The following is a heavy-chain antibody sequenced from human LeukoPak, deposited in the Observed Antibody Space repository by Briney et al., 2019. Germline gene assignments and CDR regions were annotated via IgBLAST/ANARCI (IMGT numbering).Heavy chain of an antibody. CDR2: ISYDGSNK. V-gene: IGHV3-30-3*01. CDR3: ARGEVWFGPTDGMDV. CDR1: GFTFSSYA. Sequence: GGSLRLSCAAPGFTFSSYAMHWVRQAPGKGLEWVAVISYDGSNKYYADSVKGRFTISRDNSKNTLYLQMNSLRAEDTAVYYCARGEVWFGPTDGMDVWGQGTTVTVSS. J-gene: IGHJ6*02. D-gene: IGHD3-10*01.